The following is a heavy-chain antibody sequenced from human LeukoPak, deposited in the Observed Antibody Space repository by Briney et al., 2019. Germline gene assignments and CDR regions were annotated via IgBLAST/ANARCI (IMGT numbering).Heavy chain of an antibody. Sequence: ASVKVSCKASGYTFTSYAISWVRQAPGQGLEWMGIINPSGGSTSYAQKFQGRVTMTRDTSISTAYMELSRLRSDDTAVYYCARWGEYAFDIWGQGTMVTVSS. CDR2: INPSGGST. CDR1: GYTFTSYA. J-gene: IGHJ3*02. D-gene: IGHD3-16*01. CDR3: ARWGEYAFDI. V-gene: IGHV1-46*01.